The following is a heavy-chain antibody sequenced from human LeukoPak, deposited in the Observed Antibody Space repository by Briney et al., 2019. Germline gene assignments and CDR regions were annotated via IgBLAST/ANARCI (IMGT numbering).Heavy chain of an antibody. CDR3: VRDRGYSYGTYFDY. D-gene: IGHD5-18*01. CDR2: INPNSGGT. V-gene: IGHV1-2*02. Sequence: AAVKVSCKASGYTFTGYYIHWVRQAPGQGLEWMGWINPNSGGTKYAQKFQGRVTMTRDTSISTASMELSRLRSDDTAVYYCVRDRGYSYGTYFDYWGQGTLVTVPS. J-gene: IGHJ4*02. CDR1: GYTFTGYY.